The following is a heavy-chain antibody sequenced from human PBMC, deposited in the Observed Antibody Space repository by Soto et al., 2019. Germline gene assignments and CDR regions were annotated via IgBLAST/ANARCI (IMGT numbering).Heavy chain of an antibody. CDR2: ISAYNGNT. CDR3: AREDGYYGSGSYFLMSAYFDY. D-gene: IGHD3-10*01. V-gene: IGHV1-18*01. Sequence: QVQLVQSGAEVKKPGASVKVSCKASGYTFTSYGISWVRQAPGQGLEWMGWISAYNGNTNYAQKLQGRVTMTTDTSTSTAYMELRSPRSDDTAVYYCAREDGYYGSGSYFLMSAYFDYWGQGTLVTVSS. CDR1: GYTFTSYG. J-gene: IGHJ4*02.